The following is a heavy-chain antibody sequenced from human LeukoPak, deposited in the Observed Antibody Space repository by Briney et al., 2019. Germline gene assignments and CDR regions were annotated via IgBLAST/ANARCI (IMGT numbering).Heavy chain of an antibody. J-gene: IGHJ4*02. Sequence: PSETLSLTCTVSGVSISSYYWSWIRQPAGKGLEWIGRIYTSGSTNYNPSLKSRVTIGEDTSKIQFFLRLSSVTAADTAVYYCVTVTGGMPTGPFDYWGQGTPVTVSS. CDR1: GVSISSYY. CDR2: IYTSGST. V-gene: IGHV4-4*07. CDR3: VTVTGGMPTGPFDY. D-gene: IGHD1-14*01.